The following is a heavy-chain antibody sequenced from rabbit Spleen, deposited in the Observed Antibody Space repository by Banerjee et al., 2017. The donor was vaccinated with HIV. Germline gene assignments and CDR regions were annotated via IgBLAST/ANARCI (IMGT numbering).Heavy chain of an antibody. CDR2: IYTGSDTT. CDR1: GFSFSSSYY. Sequence: QEQLMESGGGLVQPEGSLTLTCTASGFSFSSSYYMYWVRQAPGKGLEWIGCIYTGSDTTWYASWAKGRFTISKTSSTTVTLEMTSLTVADTATYFCARSISGVYRVNLWGPGTLVTVS. CDR3: ARSISGVYRVNL. J-gene: IGHJ4*01. V-gene: IGHV1S45*01. D-gene: IGHD1-1*01.